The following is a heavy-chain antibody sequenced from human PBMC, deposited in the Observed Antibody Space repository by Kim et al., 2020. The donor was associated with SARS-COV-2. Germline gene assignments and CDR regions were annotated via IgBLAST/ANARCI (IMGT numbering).Heavy chain of an antibody. J-gene: IGHJ4*02. D-gene: IGHD3-22*01. CDR3: ARLYYYDSIPDY. CDR2: T. Sequence: TKNSQKFQGRVTLTRDTSASTAYMELSSLRSEDTAVYYCARLYYYDSIPDYWGQGTLVTVSS. V-gene: IGHV1-3*01.